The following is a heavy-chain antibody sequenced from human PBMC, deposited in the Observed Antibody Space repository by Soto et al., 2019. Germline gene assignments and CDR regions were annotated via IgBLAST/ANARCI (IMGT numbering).Heavy chain of an antibody. D-gene: IGHD5-18*01. J-gene: IGHJ5*02. CDR2: ISAYNGNT. V-gene: IGHV1-18*01. CDR1: GYTFTSYG. CDR3: PRAGRGTAMGFTAGDWFDP. Sequence: QVQLVQSGAEVKKPGASVKVSCKASGYTFTSYGISWVRQAPGQGLEWMGWISAYNGNTNYAQKLQGRVTMTTDTSTSTAYLELRSLRSDDTAVYYCPRAGRGTAMGFTAGDWFDPWGQGTLVTVSS.